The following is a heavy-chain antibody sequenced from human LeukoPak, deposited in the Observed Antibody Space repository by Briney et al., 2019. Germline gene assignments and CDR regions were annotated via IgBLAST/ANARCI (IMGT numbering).Heavy chain of an antibody. CDR3: ARGPTISETGYFDF. D-gene: IGHD1-1*01. CDR2: IDHRGDT. Sequence: KTSETLSLTCAVYGGSFSRYYWSWIRQSPGKGLEWIAEIDHRGDTNYNPSVKSRVTISRDTSKNQFSLKVRSLSAADTAVYYCARGPTISETGYFDFWGQGTLVTVSS. CDR1: GGSFSRYY. V-gene: IGHV4-34*01. J-gene: IGHJ4*03.